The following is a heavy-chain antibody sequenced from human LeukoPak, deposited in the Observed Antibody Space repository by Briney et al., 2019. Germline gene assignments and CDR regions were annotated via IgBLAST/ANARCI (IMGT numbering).Heavy chain of an antibody. D-gene: IGHD2-21*02. CDR3: ARAYCGGDCYFPYYFDY. V-gene: IGHV3-66*01. J-gene: IGHJ4*02. CDR2: IYSGGST. CDR1: GFTVSSNY. Sequence: GGSLRLSCAASGFTVSSNYMGWVRQAPGKGLEWVSVIYSGGSTYYADSVKGRFTISRDNSKNTLYLQMNSLRAEDTAVYYCARAYCGGDCYFPYYFDYWGQGTLVTVSS.